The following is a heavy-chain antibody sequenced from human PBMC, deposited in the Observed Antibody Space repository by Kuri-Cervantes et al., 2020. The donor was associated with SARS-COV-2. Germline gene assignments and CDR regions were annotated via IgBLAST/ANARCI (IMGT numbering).Heavy chain of an antibody. CDR1: GYSISSGYY. J-gene: IGHJ4*02. CDR3: ARLRYCSSTSCWHFDY. CDR2: IYHSGST. V-gene: IGHV4-38-2*01. D-gene: IGHD2-2*01. Sequence: SETLSLTCAVSGYSISSGYYWGWIRQPPGKWLEWIGSIYHSGSTYYNPSLKSRVTISVDTSKNQFSLKLSSVTAADTAVYYCARLRYCSSTSCWHFDYWGQGTLVTVSS.